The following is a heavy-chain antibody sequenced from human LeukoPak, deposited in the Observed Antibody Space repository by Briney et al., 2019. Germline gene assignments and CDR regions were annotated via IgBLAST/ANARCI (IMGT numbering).Heavy chain of an antibody. D-gene: IGHD2-2*02. J-gene: IGHJ5*02. Sequence: GASLQISCKGSGSSFPNYWIGWVRPVPGKGLEWMGIIYPGDSHTRYSPSFQDQVTISVDKSISTAYLQWSSLKASDTAMYYCARGPYAYTSSATLGSYNWFGPWGQGSLVTVSS. V-gene: IGHV5-51*01. CDR2: IYPGDSHT. CDR3: ARGPYAYTSSATLGSYNWFGP. CDR1: GSSFPNYW.